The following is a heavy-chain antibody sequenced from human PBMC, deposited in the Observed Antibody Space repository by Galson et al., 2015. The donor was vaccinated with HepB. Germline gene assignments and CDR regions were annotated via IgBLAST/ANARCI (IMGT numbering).Heavy chain of an antibody. CDR1: GFNFRSCA. J-gene: IGHJ4*02. Sequence: SLRLSCAASGFNFRSCAMTWVRQAAGKGLEWVSGLSGSGGHTYYAESVRGRFTISRDNSKNTVYLEMTGLRGEDTALYYCAKAPGVITTGGYYFDYWGQGTQVTVSS. V-gene: IGHV3-23*01. CDR2: LSGSGGHT. CDR3: AKAPGVITTGGYYFDY. D-gene: IGHD4-17*01.